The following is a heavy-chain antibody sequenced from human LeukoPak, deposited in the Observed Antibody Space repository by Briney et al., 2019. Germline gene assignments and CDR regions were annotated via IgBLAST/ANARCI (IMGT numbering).Heavy chain of an antibody. V-gene: IGHV4-34*01. J-gene: IGHJ4*02. D-gene: IGHD3-22*01. CDR3: ASEPHYYDSK. CDR2: INQSGST. CDR1: GGSFSGYY. Sequence: SETLSLTCAVYGGSFSGYYWSWIRQPPGKGLEWIGEINQSGSTNYNPSLKSRVTISVDTSKNQFSLKLSSVTAADTAVYYCASEPHYYDSKWGQGTLVTVSS.